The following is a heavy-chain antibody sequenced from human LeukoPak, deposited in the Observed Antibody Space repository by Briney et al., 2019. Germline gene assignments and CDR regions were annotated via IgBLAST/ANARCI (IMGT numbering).Heavy chain of an antibody. V-gene: IGHV3-11*01. D-gene: IGHD6-19*01. CDR2: VSDSSRTI. J-gene: IGHJ1*01. Sequence: GGSLRLSCAASGFTFSDYYMTWIRQAPGKGLQWLSFVSDSSRTIYYADSVKGRFTISRDNAENSLCLQMSSLRAEDSAIYYCARSSLPGRSGRTEYFQHWGQGALVTVSS. CDR3: ARSSLPGRSGRTEYFQH. CDR1: GFTFSDYY.